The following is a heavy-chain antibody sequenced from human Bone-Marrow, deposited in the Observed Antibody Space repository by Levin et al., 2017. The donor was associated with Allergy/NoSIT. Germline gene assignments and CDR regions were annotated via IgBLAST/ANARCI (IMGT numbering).Heavy chain of an antibody. J-gene: IGHJ4*02. CDR3: ARYSSRSFDY. D-gene: IGHD6-19*01. V-gene: IGHV5-51*01. CDR1: GYFFTTYW. CDR2: IYPGDSDT. Sequence: GGSLRLSCQVSGYFFTTYWIGWVRQMPGKGLEWMGSIYPGDSDTKYSPSFQGQVTMSADKSISTAYLQWRSLEASDTAVYYCARYSSRSFDYWGQGTLVTVSS.